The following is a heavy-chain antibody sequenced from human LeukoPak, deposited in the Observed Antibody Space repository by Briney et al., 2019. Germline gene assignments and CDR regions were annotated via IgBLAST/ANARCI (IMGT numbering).Heavy chain of an antibody. CDR2: ISGSGGST. V-gene: IGHV3-23*01. J-gene: IGHJ4*02. D-gene: IGHD3-10*01. CDR3: AKDTWFGELWTFDY. CDR1: GFTVSSNS. Sequence: GGSLRLSCTVSGFTVSSNSMSWVRQAPGKGLEWVSAISGSGGSTYYADSVKGRFTISRDNSKNTLYLQMNSLRAEDTAVYYCAKDTWFGELWTFDYWGQGTLVTVSS.